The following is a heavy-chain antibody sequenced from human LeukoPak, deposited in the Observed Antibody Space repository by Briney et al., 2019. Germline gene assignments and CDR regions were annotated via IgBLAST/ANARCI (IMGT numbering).Heavy chain of an antibody. J-gene: IGHJ4*02. Sequence: GGSLRLSCAASGFTFSIYAMHWVRQAPGKGLEWVAVMSYDGNNKYYADSVKGRFTISRDNSKNTLYLQMNSLRAEDTAVYYCARDWIAVAGTGFDYWGQGTLVTVSS. CDR2: MSYDGNNK. CDR1: GFTFSIYA. CDR3: ARDWIAVAGTGFDY. D-gene: IGHD6-19*01. V-gene: IGHV3-30*04.